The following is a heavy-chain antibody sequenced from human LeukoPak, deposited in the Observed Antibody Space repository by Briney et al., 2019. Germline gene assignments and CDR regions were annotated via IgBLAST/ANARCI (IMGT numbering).Heavy chain of an antibody. D-gene: IGHD6-19*01. Sequence: GGSQRLSCAASGFTVSSNYMTGVRQAPGKGLEWVSVIYSGGSTYYADSVKGRFTISRDNSKSTLYLQMNSLRVEDTAVYYCARGIAVADTGFFDYWGQGTLVTVSS. CDR1: GFTVSSNY. CDR2: IYSGGST. CDR3: ARGIAVADTGFFDY. J-gene: IGHJ4*02. V-gene: IGHV3-66*01.